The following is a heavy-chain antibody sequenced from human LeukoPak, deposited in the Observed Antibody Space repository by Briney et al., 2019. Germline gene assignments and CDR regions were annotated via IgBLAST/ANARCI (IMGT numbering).Heavy chain of an antibody. CDR2: VNPYSGNT. V-gene: IGHV1-8*02. Sequence: ASVKVSCKASGYTFTSYDINWVRQATGQGLEWMGWVNPYSGNTGYAQKFQGRVTMTTNTSISTAYMELSSLTSEDTAVYYCARGVAYSGWFDTWGQGTLVTVSS. D-gene: IGHD2-8*02. CDR3: ARGVAYSGWFDT. CDR1: GYTFTSYD. J-gene: IGHJ5*02.